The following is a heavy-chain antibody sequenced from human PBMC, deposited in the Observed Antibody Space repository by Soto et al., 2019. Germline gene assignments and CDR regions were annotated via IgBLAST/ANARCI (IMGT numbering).Heavy chain of an antibody. CDR3: ARGGPAIRYYDILTGYYRPNYMDV. CDR2: MNPNSGNT. CDR1: GYTFASYD. V-gene: IGHV1-8*01. D-gene: IGHD3-9*01. Sequence: GASVKVSCKASGYTFASYDINWVRQATGQGLEWMGWMNPNSGNTGYAQKFQGRVTMTRNTSISTAYMELSSLRSEDTAVYYCARGGPAIRYYDILTGYYRPNYMDVWGKGTTVTVSS. J-gene: IGHJ6*03.